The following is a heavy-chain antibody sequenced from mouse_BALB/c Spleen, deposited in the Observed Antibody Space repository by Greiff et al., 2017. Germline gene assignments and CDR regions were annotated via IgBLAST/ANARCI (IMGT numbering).Heavy chain of an antibody. CDR3: TREGRVRRFAY. CDR1: GFTFSSYT. V-gene: IGHV5-6-4*01. D-gene: IGHD2-14*01. CDR2: ISSGGSYT. Sequence: EVKLMESGGGLVKPGGSLKLSCAASGFTFSSYTMSWVRQTPEKRLEWVATISSGGSYTYYPDSVKGRFTISRDNAKNTLYLQMSSLKSEDTAMYYCTREGRVRRFAYWGQGTLVTVSA. J-gene: IGHJ3*01.